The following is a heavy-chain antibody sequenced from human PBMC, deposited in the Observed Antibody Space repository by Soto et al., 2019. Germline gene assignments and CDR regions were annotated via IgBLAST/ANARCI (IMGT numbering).Heavy chain of an antibody. CDR3: ARAAAGTAWFDP. Sequence: SETLSLTCTVSGDSISSGGYYWSWIRQHPGKGLEWIGYIYYSGSTYYNPSLKSRVTISVDTSKNQFSLKLSSVTAADTAVYYCARAAAGTAWFDPWGQGTLVTVSS. CDR1: GDSISSGGYY. CDR2: IYYSGST. D-gene: IGHD6-13*01. V-gene: IGHV4-31*03. J-gene: IGHJ5*02.